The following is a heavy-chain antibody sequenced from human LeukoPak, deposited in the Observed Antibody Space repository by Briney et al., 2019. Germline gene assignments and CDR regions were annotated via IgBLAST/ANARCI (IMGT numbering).Heavy chain of an antibody. Sequence: TGGSLRLSCSASGFIFSDYWMHWVRQAPGKGPVWVSRINNDGKILTYADSVKGRFTISRDSAKDTVYLQMNSLRVEDTAVHYCVRGLGDVWGKGTPVTVSS. J-gene: IGHJ6*04. CDR3: VRGLGDV. CDR2: INNDGKIL. D-gene: IGHD4-11*01. V-gene: IGHV3-74*03. CDR1: GFIFSDYW.